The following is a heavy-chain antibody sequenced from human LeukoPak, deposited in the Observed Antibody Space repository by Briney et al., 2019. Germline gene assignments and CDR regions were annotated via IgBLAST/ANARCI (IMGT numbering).Heavy chain of an antibody. CDR2: INPSGGST. V-gene: IGHV1-46*01. Sequence: ASVKVSCKASGYTFTSYYMHWVRQAPGQGLGWMGIINPSGGSTSYTEKFQGRVTMTRDTSTSTAYMELSSLRYEDTAVYYCARDYGDYSTPPDYWGQGTLLSASS. D-gene: IGHD4-17*01. CDR3: ARDYGDYSTPPDY. J-gene: IGHJ4*02. CDR1: GYTFTSYY.